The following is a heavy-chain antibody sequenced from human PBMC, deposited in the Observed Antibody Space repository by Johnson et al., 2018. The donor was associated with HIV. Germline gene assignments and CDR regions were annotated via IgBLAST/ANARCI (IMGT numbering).Heavy chain of an antibody. J-gene: IGHJ3*01. CDR1: GFAFNAYG. CDR2: IRYDGSNK. V-gene: IGHV3-30*02. Sequence: QVQLVESGGGVVQPGGSLTLSCAASGFAFNAYGMHWVRQAPGKGLQWVTFIRYDGSNKYYADSVNGRFTISRDNSKNTLYLQMNSLRAEDTAVYYCAKSAQANVFRGSGPYGAFDGWGQGTMVTVSS. D-gene: IGHD2-8*01. CDR3: AKSAQANVFRGSGPYGAFDG.